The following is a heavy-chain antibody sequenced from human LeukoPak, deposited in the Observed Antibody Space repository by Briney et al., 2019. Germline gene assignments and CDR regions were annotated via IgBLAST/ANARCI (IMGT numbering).Heavy chain of an antibody. Sequence: GGSLRLSCAASGFTFSNYAMSWVRQAPGRGLEWVSTISSSGGSTYFADSVKGRFTISRDNSKNTLYLQMNSLRAEDTAVYYCAREGSVTRAFQHWGQGTLVTVSS. CDR3: AREGSVTRAFQH. V-gene: IGHV3-23*01. CDR2: ISSSGGST. CDR1: GFTFSNYA. J-gene: IGHJ1*01. D-gene: IGHD4-17*01.